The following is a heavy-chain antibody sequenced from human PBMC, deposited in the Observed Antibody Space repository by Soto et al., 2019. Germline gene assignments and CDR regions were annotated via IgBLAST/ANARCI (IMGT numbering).Heavy chain of an antibody. J-gene: IGHJ4*02. V-gene: IGHV4-38-2*01. CDR2: IYRSGTT. Sequence: SETLSLTCVVSNFSISSGYYWGWIRQSPGKGLEWIASIYRSGTTSYNPSLKSRVTISVDQSKNQFSLMLTAVTAADTAVYYCARTHSGSYYSVFNYWGRGSLVTVSS. CDR1: NFSISSGYY. CDR3: ARTHSGSYYSVFNY. D-gene: IGHD1-26*01.